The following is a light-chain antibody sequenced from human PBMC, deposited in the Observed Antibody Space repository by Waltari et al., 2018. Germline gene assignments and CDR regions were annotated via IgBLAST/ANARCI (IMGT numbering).Light chain of an antibody. CDR3: QMYVRLPVT. V-gene: IGKV3-20*01. CDR1: QSVVRY. J-gene: IGKJ1*01. CDR2: DAS. Sequence: EIVLTQSPGTLSLSPGERATLSCRASQSVVRYLAWYKQQHGQAPRLLIYDASTRATGIPDRFSGGGSGTDFSLTISRLEPEDFAVYYCQMYVRLPVTFGQGTKVEI.